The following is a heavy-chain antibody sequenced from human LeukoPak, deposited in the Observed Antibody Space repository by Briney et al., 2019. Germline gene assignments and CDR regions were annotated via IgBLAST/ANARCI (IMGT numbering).Heavy chain of an antibody. Sequence: ASVKVSCKASGYTFTGYYMHWVRQAPGQGLEWMGWINPNSGGTNYAQKFQGRVTMTRDTSISTAYMELSRLRSDDTAVYYCARVGGSYYYHYYYMDVWGKGTTVTVSS. CDR2: INPNSGGT. D-gene: IGHD1-26*01. J-gene: IGHJ6*03. CDR1: GYTFTGYY. CDR3: ARVGGSYYYHYYYMDV. V-gene: IGHV1-2*02.